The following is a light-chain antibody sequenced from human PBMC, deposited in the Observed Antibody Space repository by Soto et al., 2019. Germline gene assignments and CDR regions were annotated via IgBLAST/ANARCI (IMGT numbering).Light chain of an antibody. CDR3: SLYTSENAYV. CDR1: SSDVGGYNY. J-gene: IGLJ1*01. Sequence: QSVLTQPRSVSGSPGQSVTISCTGTSSDVGGYNYVSWYQHHTGKAPKLMIYDVDKRPSGVPDRFSGSKSGNTASLTISGLQAADEADYYCSLYTSENAYVFGTGTKAPS. V-gene: IGLV2-11*01. CDR2: DVD.